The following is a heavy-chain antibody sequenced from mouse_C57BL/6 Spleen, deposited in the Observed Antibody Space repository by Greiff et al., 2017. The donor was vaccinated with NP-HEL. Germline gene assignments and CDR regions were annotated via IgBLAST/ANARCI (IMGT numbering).Heavy chain of an antibody. D-gene: IGHD2-3*01. CDR2: INPNNGGT. CDR3: ARYDGYYEDFDV. CDR1: GYTFTDYN. J-gene: IGHJ1*03. V-gene: IGHV1-18*01. Sequence: EVQLQQSGPELVKPGASVKIPCKASGYTFTDYNMDWVKQSHGKSLEWIGDINPNNGGTIYNQKFKGKATLTVDKSSSTAYMELRSLTSEDTAVYYCARYDGYYEDFDVWGTGTTVTVSS.